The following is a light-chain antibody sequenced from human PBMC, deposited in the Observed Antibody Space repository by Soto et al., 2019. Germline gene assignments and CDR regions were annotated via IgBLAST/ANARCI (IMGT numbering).Light chain of an antibody. CDR1: QSVSSN. CDR3: QQYNNWPPGLT. V-gene: IGKV3-15*01. J-gene: IGKJ4*01. Sequence: EIVMTQSPATLSVSPGERATLSCRASQSVSSNLAWYQQKPGQAPRLLIYGASTRATGIPARFSGSGSGTEFTLNISSLQFEDFSVYYWQQYNNWPPGLTFGGGTKVEIK. CDR2: GAS.